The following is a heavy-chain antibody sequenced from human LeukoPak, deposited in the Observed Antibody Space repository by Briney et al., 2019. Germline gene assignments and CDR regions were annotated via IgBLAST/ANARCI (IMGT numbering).Heavy chain of an antibody. CDR3: ARILDFAMYYFDY. Sequence: ASVKVACKASGYTFTGYYMHWVRQAPGQGLEWMGWINPNSGGTNYAQKFQGRVTMTRDTSISTAYMELSRLRSDDTAVYYCARILDFAMYYFDYWGQGTLVTVSS. CDR1: GYTFTGYY. V-gene: IGHV1-2*02. D-gene: IGHD3/OR15-3a*01. J-gene: IGHJ4*02. CDR2: INPNSGGT.